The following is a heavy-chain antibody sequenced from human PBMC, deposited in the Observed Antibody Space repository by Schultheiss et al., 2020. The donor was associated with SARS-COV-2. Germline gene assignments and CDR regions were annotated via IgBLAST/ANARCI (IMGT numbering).Heavy chain of an antibody. CDR2: IYPGDSDT. CDR3: ARREDYAKKFDY. J-gene: IGHJ4*02. D-gene: IGHD4-17*01. V-gene: IGHV5-51*01. Sequence: GGSLRLSCKGSGYSFTSYWISWVRQMPGKGLEWMGIIYPGDSDTRYSPSFQGQVTISADKSISTAYLQWSSLKASDTAMYYCARREDYAKKFDYWGQGTLVTVSS. CDR1: GYSFTSYW.